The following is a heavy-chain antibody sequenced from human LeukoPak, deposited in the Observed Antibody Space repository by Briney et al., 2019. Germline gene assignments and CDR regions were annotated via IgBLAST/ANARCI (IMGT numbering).Heavy chain of an antibody. CDR1: GFTFSSYA. J-gene: IGHJ4*02. CDR3: AKAPFFYYDSSGYLTH. Sequence: GRSLRLSCAASGFTFSSYAMHWVRQAPGQGLEWVAGIIGDGESTNYADSVKGRFTISRVNDKNTLYLQMNGLRVEDTAVYYCAKAPFFYYDSSGYLTHWGQGTLVTVSS. V-gene: IGHV3-23*01. CDR2: IIGDGEST. D-gene: IGHD3-22*01.